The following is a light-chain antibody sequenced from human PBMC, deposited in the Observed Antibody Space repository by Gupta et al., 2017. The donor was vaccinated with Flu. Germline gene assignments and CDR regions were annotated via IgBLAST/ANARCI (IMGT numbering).Light chain of an antibody. CDR1: QSISTW. Sequence: GDRVTITCRASQSISTWLAWYQQKPGTAPKLLIYKASSLKSGVPSRFSGSGSGTEFTLTISSLQPDDFATYCCQQYNSYSYTFGQGTKLEIK. CDR2: KAS. V-gene: IGKV1-5*03. J-gene: IGKJ2*01. CDR3: QQYNSYSYT.